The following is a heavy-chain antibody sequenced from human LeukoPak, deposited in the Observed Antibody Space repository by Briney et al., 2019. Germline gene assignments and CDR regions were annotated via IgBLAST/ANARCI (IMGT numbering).Heavy chain of an antibody. Sequence: SETLSLTCTVSGGSISSHYWSWIRQPPGKGLEWIGYIYYSGSTNYNPSLKSRVTISVDTSKNQFSLKLSSVTAADTAVYYCARAVTVAATYYFDYWGQGTLVTVSS. CDR1: GGSISSHY. V-gene: IGHV4-59*11. CDR3: ARAVTVAATYYFDY. CDR2: IYYSGST. D-gene: IGHD2-15*01. J-gene: IGHJ4*02.